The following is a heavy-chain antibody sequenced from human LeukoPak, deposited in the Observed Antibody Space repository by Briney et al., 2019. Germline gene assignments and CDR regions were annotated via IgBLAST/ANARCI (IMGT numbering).Heavy chain of an antibody. CDR3: ARQWGPDCSGGSCYSLGAFDI. D-gene: IGHD2-15*01. CDR1: GGSLRSYY. Sequence: SETLSLTCTVSGGSLRSYYWSWIRQSPGKGLEWIGGIYYGGSTYYNPSLKSRVTISVDTSKNQFSLKPSSVTAADTAVYYCARQWGPDCSGGSCYSLGAFDIWGQGTVVTVSS. V-gene: IGHV4-59*05. CDR2: IYYGGST. J-gene: IGHJ3*02.